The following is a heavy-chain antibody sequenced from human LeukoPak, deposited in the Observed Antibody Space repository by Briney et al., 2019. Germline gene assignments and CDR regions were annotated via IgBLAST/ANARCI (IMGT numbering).Heavy chain of an antibody. D-gene: IGHD3-9*01. CDR1: GFRFSNYG. Sequence: GGSLRLSCAASGFRFSNYGMHWVRQAPGKGLEWVAVISDDGSKIYYADSVKGRFTISRDNSKNTLSLQMNSLRAEDTAVYYCARDYDILTGSRPPQNWGQGTLVTVSS. V-gene: IGHV3-30*03. J-gene: IGHJ4*02. CDR3: ARDYDILTGSRPPQN. CDR2: ISDDGSKI.